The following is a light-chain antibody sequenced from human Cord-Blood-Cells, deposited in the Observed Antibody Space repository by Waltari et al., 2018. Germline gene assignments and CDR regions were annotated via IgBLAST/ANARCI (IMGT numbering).Light chain of an antibody. V-gene: IGLV2-14*01. CDR3: SSYTSSSTLDVV. CDR2: DVS. J-gene: IGLJ2*01. Sequence: QSALTQPASVSGSPGQSITISCTGTSSEGGGYNYVSWYQQHPCKAPKLMIYDVSNRPSGVSNRFSGSKSGNTASLTISGLQAEDEADYYCSSYTSSSTLDVVFGGGTKLTVL. CDR1: SSEGGGYNY.